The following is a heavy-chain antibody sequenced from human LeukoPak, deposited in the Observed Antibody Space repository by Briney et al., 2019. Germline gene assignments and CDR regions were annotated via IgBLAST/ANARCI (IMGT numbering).Heavy chain of an antibody. J-gene: IGHJ6*03. CDR3: AKTDSFGVSYYYMDV. D-gene: IGHD3-3*01. CDR1: GFTFSNAW. Sequence: GGSLRLSCAASGFTFSNAWMSWVRQAPGKGLEWVSTISGSGGDTYYADSVKGRFTISRDNSKTTLYLQMNSLRAEATAVYYCAKTDSFGVSYYYMDVWGKGTTVTVSS. V-gene: IGHV3-23*01. CDR2: ISGSGGDT.